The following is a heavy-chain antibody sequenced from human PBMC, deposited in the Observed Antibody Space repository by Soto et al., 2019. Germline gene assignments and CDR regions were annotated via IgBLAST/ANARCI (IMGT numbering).Heavy chain of an antibody. J-gene: IGHJ6*04. Sequence: QVLLVQSGAEVKKPGASVMVSCKASGYNFANYAIHWVRQAPGQRLEWVGWVHPGIVDTKYSEKFQGRVSFPRDTSANTANMHLTSLTSEDTAFYYWARGWGRFLDCPPYYGMEVWAKGTTVTVPS. CDR3: ARGWGRFLDCPPYYGMEV. D-gene: IGHD3-3*01. V-gene: IGHV1-3*01. CDR1: GYNFANYA. CDR2: VHPGIVDT.